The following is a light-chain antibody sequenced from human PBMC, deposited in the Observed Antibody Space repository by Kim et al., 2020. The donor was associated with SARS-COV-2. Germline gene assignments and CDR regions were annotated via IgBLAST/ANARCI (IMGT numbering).Light chain of an antibody. CDR1: QSVSSN. Sequence: VSPGERATLSCRASQSVSSNLAWYQQKPGQAPRLLIYGASTRATGIPARFSGSGSGTEFTLTISSLQSEDFTVYYCQQYNIWPLTFGPGTKVDIK. CDR2: GAS. CDR3: QQYNIWPLT. J-gene: IGKJ3*01. V-gene: IGKV3-15*01.